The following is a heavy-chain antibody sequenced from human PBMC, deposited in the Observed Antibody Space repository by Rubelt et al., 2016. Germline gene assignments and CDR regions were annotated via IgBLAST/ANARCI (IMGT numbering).Heavy chain of an antibody. Sequence: EVQLLESGGDLVQPGGSLRLSCAASGFSVSSKYMAWVRQAPGTGLEWVSSIYANGNTPYAKPMKGRFTISRENSKNTVFRQRNSLRVDDTAVYYGISYGWGQGTVVTVSS. CDR3: ISYG. CDR2: IYANGNT. J-gene: IGHJ3*01. V-gene: IGHV3-66*01. CDR1: GFSVSSKY.